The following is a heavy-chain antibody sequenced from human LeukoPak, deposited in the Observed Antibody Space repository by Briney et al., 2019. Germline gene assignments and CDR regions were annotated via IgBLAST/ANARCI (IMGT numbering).Heavy chain of an antibody. J-gene: IGHJ4*02. CDR1: GYTFTGYY. D-gene: IGHD3-3*01. CDR2: INPNSGGT. V-gene: IGHV1-2*02. Sequence: ASVKVSCKASGYTFTGYYMHWVRQAPGQGLEWMGWINPNSGGTNYAQKFQGRVTMTRDKSISTAYMELSMLRSDDTAVYYCARASTPYYDFWSGPGGYWGQGTLVTVSS. CDR3: ARASTPYYDFWSGPGGY.